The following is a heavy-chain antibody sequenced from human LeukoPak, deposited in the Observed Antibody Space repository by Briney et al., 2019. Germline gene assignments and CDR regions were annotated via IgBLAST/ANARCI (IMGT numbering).Heavy chain of an antibody. D-gene: IGHD4-23*01. J-gene: IGHJ4*02. Sequence: ASVKVSCKASGYTFTGYYMHWVRQAPGQGLEWMGWINPNSGGTNYAQKFQGRVTMTRDTSISTAYMELSRLRSDDTAVYYCARDLVVNPSSGGDYWGQGTLVTVSS. CDR2: INPNSGGT. V-gene: IGHV1-2*02. CDR1: GYTFTGYY. CDR3: ARDLVVNPSSGGDY.